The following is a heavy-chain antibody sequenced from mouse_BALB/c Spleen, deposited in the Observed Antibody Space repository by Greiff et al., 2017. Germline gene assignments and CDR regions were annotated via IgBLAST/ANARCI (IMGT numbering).Heavy chain of an antibody. J-gene: IGHJ3*01. Sequence: DVMLVESGGGLVQPGGSLRLSCATSGFTFTDYYMSWVRQPPGKALEWLGFIRNKANGYTTEYSASVKGRFTISRDNSQSILYLQMNTLRAEDSATYYCARDYGNYPFAYWGQGTLVTVSA. CDR1: GFTFTDYY. CDR3: ARDYGNYPFAY. V-gene: IGHV7-3*02. CDR2: IRNKANGYTT. D-gene: IGHD2-1*01.